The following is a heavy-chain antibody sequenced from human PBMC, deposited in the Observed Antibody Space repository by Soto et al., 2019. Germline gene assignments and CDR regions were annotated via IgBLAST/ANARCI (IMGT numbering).Heavy chain of an antibody. V-gene: IGHV4-59*08. CDR1: GGSISSYY. Sequence: SETLSLTCTVSGGSISSYYWSWIRQPPGKGLEWIGYIYYSGSTNYNPSLKSRVTISVDTSKNQFSLKLSSVTAADTAVYYCARFQTTLTSSYFDYWGQGTLVTVSS. CDR3: ARFQTTLTSSYFDY. D-gene: IGHD4-17*01. J-gene: IGHJ4*02. CDR2: IYYSGST.